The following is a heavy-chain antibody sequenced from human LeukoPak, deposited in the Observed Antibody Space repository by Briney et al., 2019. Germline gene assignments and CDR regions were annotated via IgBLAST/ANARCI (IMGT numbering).Heavy chain of an antibody. J-gene: IGHJ4*02. D-gene: IGHD3-10*01. CDR1: GYTFTGYY. V-gene: IGHV1-2*02. CDR2: INPNSGGT. CDR3: AREILRASRGFDY. Sequence: ASVKVSCKASGYTFTGYYMHWVRQAPGQGLEWVGWINPNSGGTNYAQKFQGRVTMTRDTSISTAYMELSRLRSDDTAVYYCAREILRASRGFDYWGQGTLVTVSS.